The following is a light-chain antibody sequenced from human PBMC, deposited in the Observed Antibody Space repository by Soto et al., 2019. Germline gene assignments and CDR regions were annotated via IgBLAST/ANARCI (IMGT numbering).Light chain of an antibody. CDR1: QSVSSY. Sequence: DIVLTQSPATLSLSPGERATLSCRASQSVSSYLAWYQQKPGQAPRLLIYDASNRATGIPARFSGSGSGTDFTHTISSLEPEDFAVYYCQQRSNWPPLYTFGQGTKLEIK. J-gene: IGKJ2*01. CDR3: QQRSNWPPLYT. V-gene: IGKV3-11*01. CDR2: DAS.